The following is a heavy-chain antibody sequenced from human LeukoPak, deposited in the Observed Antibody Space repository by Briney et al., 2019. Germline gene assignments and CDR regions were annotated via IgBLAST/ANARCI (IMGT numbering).Heavy chain of an antibody. CDR1: GYTFTSYG. J-gene: IGHJ4*02. V-gene: IGHV1-18*01. CDR2: ISAYNGHT. Sequence: ASVKVSCKASGYTFTSYGISWVRQAPGQGLEWMGWISAYNGHTNYAQKLQGRVTMTTDTSTSTAYMEPRSLRSDDTAIYYCARDYSNGWYGDFDYWGQGTLVTVSS. D-gene: IGHD6-19*01. CDR3: ARDYSNGWYGDFDY.